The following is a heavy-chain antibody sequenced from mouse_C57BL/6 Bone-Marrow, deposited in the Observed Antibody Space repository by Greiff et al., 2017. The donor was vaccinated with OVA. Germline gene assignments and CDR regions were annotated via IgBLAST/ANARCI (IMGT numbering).Heavy chain of an antibody. J-gene: IGHJ2*01. CDR1: GYTFTDYE. D-gene: IGHD2-2*01. CDR3: TRLGGYDGDY. CDR2: IDPETGGT. Sequence: VQLQQSGAELVRPGASVTLSCKASGYTFTDYEMHWVKQTPVHGLEWIGAIDPETGGTAYNQKFKGKAILTADKSSSTAYMELRRLTSEDSSVYYCTRLGGYDGDYWGQGTTLTVSS. V-gene: IGHV1-15*01.